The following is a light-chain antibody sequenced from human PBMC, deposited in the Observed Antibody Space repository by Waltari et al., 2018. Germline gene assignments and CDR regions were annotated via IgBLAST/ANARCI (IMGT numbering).Light chain of an antibody. J-gene: IGKJ4*01. CDR1: QSLLHSKGYNY. CDR3: MQALQIPPT. CDR2: LGS. V-gene: IGKV2-28*01. Sequence: DIVMTQSPLSLPVTPGEPASIACRSSQSLLHSKGYNYLDWYLQKPGQSPQLMIHLGSNRASGVPDRFSGSGSGTDFTLNISRVEAEDVGVYYCMQALQIPPTFGGGTKVEI.